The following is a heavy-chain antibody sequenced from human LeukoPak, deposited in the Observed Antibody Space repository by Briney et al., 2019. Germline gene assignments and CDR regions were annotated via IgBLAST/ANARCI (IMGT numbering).Heavy chain of an antibody. Sequence: GASVKVSCKASGYTFTTHGIAWARQAPGQGLEWMGWISAHNGNTNYAQSLQGRVTMTTDTSTNTAYMELRSLRSDDTAAYYCARDGYFDLWGRGTLVTVSS. J-gene: IGHJ2*01. CDR1: GYTFTTHG. V-gene: IGHV1-18*01. CDR2: ISAHNGNT. CDR3: ARDGYFDL.